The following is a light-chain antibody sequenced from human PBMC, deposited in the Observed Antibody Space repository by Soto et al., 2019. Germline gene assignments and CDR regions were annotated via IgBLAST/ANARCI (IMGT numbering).Light chain of an antibody. V-gene: IGKV1-33*01. CDR1: QDISNY. CDR3: QQYDNLPIT. CDR2: VAS. Sequence: DLQMTQSPSSLSASVGDRVTITCQASQDISNYLNWYQQQPGKAPKLLIYVASNLEAGVPSRFSGSGSGTDFTFTISSLQPEDIATYYCQQYDNLPITFGQGTRLEIK. J-gene: IGKJ5*01.